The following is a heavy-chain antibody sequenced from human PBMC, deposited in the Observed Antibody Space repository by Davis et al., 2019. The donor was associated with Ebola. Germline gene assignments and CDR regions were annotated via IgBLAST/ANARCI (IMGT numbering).Heavy chain of an antibody. CDR1: GYTFTSYG. CDR2: TSAYNGNT. CDR3: ARDLYSSSWFDY. V-gene: IGHV1-18*01. D-gene: IGHD6-13*01. J-gene: IGHJ4*02. Sequence: AASVNVSCKASGYTFTSYGISWVRQAPGQGLEWMGWTSAYNGNTNYAQKLQGRVTMTTDTSTSTAYMELRNLRSDDTAVYYCARDLYSSSWFDYWGQGTLVTVSS.